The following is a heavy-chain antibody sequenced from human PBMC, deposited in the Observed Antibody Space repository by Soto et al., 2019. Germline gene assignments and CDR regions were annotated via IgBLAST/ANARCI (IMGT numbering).Heavy chain of an antibody. V-gene: IGHV4-61*08. CDR3: ARSQRGRTAFTFDY. D-gene: IGHD3-16*01. CDR2: IYYSGTT. J-gene: IGHJ4*02. Sequence: KASETLSLTCAVSGDSVSNDDYYWSWIRQPPGKGLERIGYIYYSGTTNYNSYLKSRLSLSVDMSKNQFSLKLASVTAADTAVYFCARSQRGRTAFTFDYWGQGALVTVSS. CDR1: GDSVSNDDYY.